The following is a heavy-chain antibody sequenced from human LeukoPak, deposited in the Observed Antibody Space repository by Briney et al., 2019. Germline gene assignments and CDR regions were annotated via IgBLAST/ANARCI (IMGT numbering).Heavy chain of an antibody. Sequence: GGPLRLSCAASGFTFSSYSMNWVRQAPEKGLEWVSSISSSSSYIYYADSVKGRFTISRDNAKNSLYLQMNSLRAEDTAVYYCAREITVTTLIDYWGQGTLVTVSS. CDR2: ISSSSSYI. J-gene: IGHJ4*02. D-gene: IGHD4-17*01. V-gene: IGHV3-21*01. CDR1: GFTFSSYS. CDR3: AREITVTTLIDY.